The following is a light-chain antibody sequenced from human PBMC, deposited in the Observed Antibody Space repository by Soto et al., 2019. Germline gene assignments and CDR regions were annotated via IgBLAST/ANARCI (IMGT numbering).Light chain of an antibody. J-gene: IGKJ1*01. CDR3: QHYHNWPPWT. CDR1: QSVSSN. Sequence: EIVMTQSPATLSVSPGERATLSCRASQSVSSNLAWYQQKPGQAPRLLIYRASTWATGIPARFTGSGSGTDFTLTITSLQSEDFPVYYCQHYHNWPPWTFGQGTKVEIK. CDR2: RAS. V-gene: IGKV3-15*01.